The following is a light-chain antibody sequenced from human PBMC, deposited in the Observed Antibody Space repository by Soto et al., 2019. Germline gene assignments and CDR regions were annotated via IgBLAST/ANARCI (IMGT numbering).Light chain of an antibody. CDR2: DAS. CDR1: QGVSSY. CDR3: QQRSNWQLT. J-gene: IGKJ4*01. Sequence: EIVLTQSPATLSLSPGGRATLSCRASQGVSSYLAWYQQKPGQAPRLLIYDASNRATGIPARFSGSGPGTDFTLTISSLEPEDFAVYYCQQRSNWQLTFGGGTKVEIK. V-gene: IGKV3D-11*01.